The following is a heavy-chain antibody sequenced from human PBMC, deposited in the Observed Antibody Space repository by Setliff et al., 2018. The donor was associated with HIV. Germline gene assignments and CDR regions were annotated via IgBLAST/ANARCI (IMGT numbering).Heavy chain of an antibody. CDR2: IRYDGSNK. D-gene: IGHD3-22*01. J-gene: IGHJ4*02. CDR3: AKDRYYDSSGSPFDY. Sequence: HPGGSLRLSCAASGFTFSSYGMHWVRQAPGKGLERVAFIRYDGSNKYYADSVKGRFTISRDNSKNTLYLQMNSLRAEDTAVYYCAKDRYYDSSGSPFDYWGQGTLVTVSS. V-gene: IGHV3-30*02. CDR1: GFTFSSYG.